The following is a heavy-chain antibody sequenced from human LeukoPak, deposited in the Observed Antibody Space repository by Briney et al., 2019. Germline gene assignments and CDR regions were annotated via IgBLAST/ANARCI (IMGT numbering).Heavy chain of an antibody. Sequence: GGSLRLSCAASGFTFSDSYMSWIRQTPGKGLEWLSYTSSSSSDTNYADSVKGRFTISRDNAKNSLYLQMNSQRAEDTAVYYCARGARTLELGDDYWGQGTLVTVSS. D-gene: IGHD6-6*01. CDR2: TSSSSSDT. CDR1: GFTFSDSY. V-gene: IGHV3-11*06. CDR3: ARGARTLELGDDY. J-gene: IGHJ4*02.